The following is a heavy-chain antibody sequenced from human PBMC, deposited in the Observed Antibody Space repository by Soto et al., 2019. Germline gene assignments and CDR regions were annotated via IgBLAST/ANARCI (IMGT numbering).Heavy chain of an antibody. D-gene: IGHD4-17*01. J-gene: IGHJ4*02. CDR1: GFSLSTSHMG. V-gene: IGHV2-5*02. CDR3: APAGDYDLLTFDH. Sequence: QITLKESGPTLVRPAQTLTLTCDFSGFSLSTSHMGFAGMSEPPGKALEWLALIYWDDDKRYSPSLKDRLAISKDTSSNQVVLTITNIDPGDSATYFCAPAGDYDLLTFDHWGPGTLVTVSS. CDR2: IYWDDDK.